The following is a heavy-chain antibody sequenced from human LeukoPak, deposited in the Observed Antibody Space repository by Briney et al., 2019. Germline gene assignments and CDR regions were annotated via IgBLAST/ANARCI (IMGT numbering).Heavy chain of an antibody. CDR2: IRSKAYGGTT. J-gene: IGHJ6*02. CDR1: GFTFGDYA. V-gene: IGHV3-49*04. D-gene: IGHD2-2*01. CDR3: TRVEVPAAMRPYYYYGMDV. Sequence: GGSLRLSCTASGFTFGDYAMSWVRQAPGKGLEWVGFIRSKAYGGTTEYAASVKGRFTTSRDDSKSIAYLQMNSLKTEDTAVYYCTRVEVPAAMRPYYYYGMDVWGQGTTVTVSS.